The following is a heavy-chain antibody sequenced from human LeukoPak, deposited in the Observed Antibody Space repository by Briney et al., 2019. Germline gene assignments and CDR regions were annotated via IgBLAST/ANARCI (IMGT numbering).Heavy chain of an antibody. V-gene: IGHV4-59*12. CDR2: IYYSGST. J-gene: IGHJ6*03. D-gene: IGHD7-27*01. Sequence: SETLSLTCAVYGGSFSGYYWSWIRQPPGKGLEWIGYIYYSGSTNYNPSLKSRVTISVDTSKNQFSLKLSSVTAADTAVYYCARSMLGSYYYMDVWGKGTTVTVSS. CDR3: ARSMLGSYYYMDV. CDR1: GGSFSGYY.